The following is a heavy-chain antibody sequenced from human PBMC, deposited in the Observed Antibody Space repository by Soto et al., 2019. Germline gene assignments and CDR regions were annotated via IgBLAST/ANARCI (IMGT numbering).Heavy chain of an antibody. V-gene: IGHV3-30-3*02. D-gene: IGHD6-13*01. CDR3: EKESSSWILASEI. Sequence: PGKGLEWVAVVSVDGGTTYYADSVKGRFTISRDNSKNTLNLEMDSLTPEDTAVYQCEKESSSWILASEIRGHGT. J-gene: IGHJ3*02. CDR2: VSVDGGTT.